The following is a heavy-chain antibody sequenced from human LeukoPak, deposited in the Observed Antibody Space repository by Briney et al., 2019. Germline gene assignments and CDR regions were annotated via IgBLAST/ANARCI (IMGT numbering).Heavy chain of an antibody. CDR2: ISGSGGRT. CDR1: GFIFSIHS. J-gene: IGHJ4*02. CDR3: SKVRFLEWLSSPGCFDY. D-gene: IGHD3-3*01. V-gene: IGHV3-23*01. Sequence: RSGGSLRLSCAAYGFIFSIHSMSWVRQATGKGLECVSSISGSGGRTYYADSVKGRFTVSRDNSKNPLYLQMNSLRAEDTAVYYFSKVRFLEWLSSPGCFDYWREGTQV.